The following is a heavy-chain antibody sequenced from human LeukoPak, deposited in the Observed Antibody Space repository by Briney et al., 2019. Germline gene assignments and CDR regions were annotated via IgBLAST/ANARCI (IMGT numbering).Heavy chain of an antibody. J-gene: IGHJ4*02. CDR3: ARVRPVRGVISHCDY. D-gene: IGHD3-10*01. CDR2: ISSSGSTI. Sequence: GGSLRLSCAASGFTFSDYYMNWIRQAPGKGLEWVSYISSSGSTIYYADSVKGRFTISRDNAKNSLYLQMNSLRAEDTAVYYCARVRPVRGVISHCDYWGQGTLVSVSS. CDR1: GFTFSDYY. V-gene: IGHV3-11*01.